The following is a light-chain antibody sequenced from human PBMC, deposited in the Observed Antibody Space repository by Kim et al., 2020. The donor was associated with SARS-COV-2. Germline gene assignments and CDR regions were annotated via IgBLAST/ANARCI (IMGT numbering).Light chain of an antibody. CDR1: QSLSNTY. V-gene: IGKV3-20*01. CDR3: QQYDNSPLT. Sequence: SPGERVTLSCRASQSLSNTYLAWYQQKPGQPPRLLIYGASSRATGIPDRFSGSGSGTDFTFSISRLEPEDFAVYYCQQYDNSPLTFGGGTKVDIK. J-gene: IGKJ4*01. CDR2: GAS.